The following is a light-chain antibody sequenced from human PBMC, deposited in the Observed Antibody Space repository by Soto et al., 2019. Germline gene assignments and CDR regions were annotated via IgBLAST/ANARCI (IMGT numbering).Light chain of an antibody. Sequence: DIQMTQSPSSVSASVGDRVTITCRASPGISNWLAWYQQKPGKAPKLLIYPASSLQSGVPSRFSGSGSGTDFTLTISNLKPEECATYYCQQANSFPLTFGGGTKVQIQ. CDR2: PAS. CDR1: PGISNW. V-gene: IGKV1D-12*01. CDR3: QQANSFPLT. J-gene: IGKJ4*01.